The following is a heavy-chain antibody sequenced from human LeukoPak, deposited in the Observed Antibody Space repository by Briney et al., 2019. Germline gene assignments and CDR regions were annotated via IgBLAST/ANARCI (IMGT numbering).Heavy chain of an antibody. CDR1: SGSFSGYY. CDR3: ARLASGSY. Sequence: SETLSLTCAVYSGSFSGYYWSWIRQPPGKGLEWIGEINHSGSTNYNPSLKSRVTISVDTSKNQFSLKLSSVTAADTAVYYCARLASGSYWGQGTLVTVSS. J-gene: IGHJ4*02. D-gene: IGHD6-19*01. V-gene: IGHV4-34*01. CDR2: INHSGST.